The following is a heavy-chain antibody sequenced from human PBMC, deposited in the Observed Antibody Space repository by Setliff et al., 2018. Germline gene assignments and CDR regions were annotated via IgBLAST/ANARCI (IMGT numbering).Heavy chain of an antibody. CDR1: SSYG. D-gene: IGHD3-22*01. V-gene: IGHV3-30*02. Sequence: SSYGMHWVRQAPGKGLEWVAFIRYDGSNKYYADSVKGRFTISRDNSKNTLYLQMNSLRAEDTAVYYCAKDRRSSSGLAVPYYYYGMDVWGQGTTVTVSS. CDR3: AKDRRSSSGLAVPYYYYGMDV. CDR2: IRYDGSNK. J-gene: IGHJ6*02.